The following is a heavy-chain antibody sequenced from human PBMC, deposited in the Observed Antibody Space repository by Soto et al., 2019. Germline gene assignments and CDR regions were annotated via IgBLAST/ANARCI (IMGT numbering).Heavy chain of an antibody. J-gene: IGHJ4*02. Sequence: PSETLSLTCAVYGGSFSGYYWSWIRQPPGKGLEWIGEINHSGSTNYNPSLKSRVTISVDTSKNQFSLKLSSVTAADTAVYYCAREGVATKGPDFDYWGQGTLVTVSS. CDR3: AREGVATKGPDFDY. CDR2: INHSGST. V-gene: IGHV4-34*01. CDR1: GGSFSGYY. D-gene: IGHD5-12*01.